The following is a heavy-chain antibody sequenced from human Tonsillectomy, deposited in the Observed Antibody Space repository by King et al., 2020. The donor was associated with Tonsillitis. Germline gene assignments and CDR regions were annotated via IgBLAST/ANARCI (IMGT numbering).Heavy chain of an antibody. V-gene: IGHV4-39*01. CDR2: VHYSGST. Sequence: QLQESGPGLVKPSETLSLTCNVSGGSISSGDYYWGWVRQPPGKGLEWIGSVHYSGSTYYNPSLKSQVTLSVDTSRDQFSLRMTSVTAADTAMYYCAGDSGKLYRAVNGFDIWGQGTRVTVSS. J-gene: IGHJ3*02. D-gene: IGHD1-26*01. CDR1: GGSISSGDYY. CDR3: AGDSGKLYRAVNGFDI.